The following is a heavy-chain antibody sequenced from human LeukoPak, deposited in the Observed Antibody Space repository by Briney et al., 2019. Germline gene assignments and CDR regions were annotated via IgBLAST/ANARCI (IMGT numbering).Heavy chain of an antibody. CDR2: VWYDGSNK. CDR3: AKDPANCSSTSCLYYYGMDV. CDR1: GFSFSSYW. V-gene: IGHV3-30*02. J-gene: IGHJ6*02. D-gene: IGHD2-2*01. Sequence: PGGSLRLSCAASGFSFSSYWMHWVRQAPGKGLEWVAVVWYDGSNKYYADSVKGRFTISRDNSKKTLYLQMNSLRAEDTAVYYCAKDPANCSSTSCLYYYGMDVWGQGTTVTVSS.